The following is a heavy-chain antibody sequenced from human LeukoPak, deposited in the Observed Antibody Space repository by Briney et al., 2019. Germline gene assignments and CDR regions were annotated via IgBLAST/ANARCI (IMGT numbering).Heavy chain of an antibody. D-gene: IGHD3-22*01. CDR3: ARVEYYDSSGYPSYEYFDY. V-gene: IGHV1-2*02. J-gene: IGHJ4*02. CDR1: GYTFTGYY. CDR2: INPNSGGT. Sequence: GASVKVSCKASGYTFTGYYMHWVRQAPGQGLEWMGWINPNSGGTNYAQKFQGRVTMTRDTSISTAYMELSRLRSDDTAVYYCARVEYYDSSGYPSYEYFDYWGQGTLVTVSS.